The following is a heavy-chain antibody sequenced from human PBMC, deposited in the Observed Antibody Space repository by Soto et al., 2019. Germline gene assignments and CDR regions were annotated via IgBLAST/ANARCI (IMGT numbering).Heavy chain of an antibody. V-gene: IGHV3-48*02. CDR3: ARENLVGPVNAFDI. CDR2: ITSSGATM. Sequence: GGSLRLSCAASGFTFRTYSMNWVRQAPGKGLEWVSFITSSGATMYYAESVKGRFTVSRDNAKSSLYLQMNSLRDEDTAVYYCARENLVGPVNAFDIWGQGTMVTVSS. D-gene: IGHD1-26*01. CDR1: GFTFRTYS. J-gene: IGHJ3*02.